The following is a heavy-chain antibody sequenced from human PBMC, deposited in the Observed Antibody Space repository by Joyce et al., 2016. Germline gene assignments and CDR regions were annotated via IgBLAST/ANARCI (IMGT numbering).Heavy chain of an antibody. D-gene: IGHD1-26*01. CDR3: ARHRLGTTNFDY. CDR1: GGSISSSIDY. J-gene: IGHJ4*02. Sequence: QLQLQESGPGLVKPSETLALTCTVSGGSISSSIDYWGWIRQSPVKGLEWIGSIYYSVSTYYNPSLKSRVNISADTSKNHFSLKLSSVTASDTAVYYCARHRLGTTNFDYWGQGTLVTVSS. V-gene: IGHV4-39*01. CDR2: IYYSVST.